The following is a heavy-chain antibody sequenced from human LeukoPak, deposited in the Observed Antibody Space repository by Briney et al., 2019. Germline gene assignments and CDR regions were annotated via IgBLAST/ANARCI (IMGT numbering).Heavy chain of an antibody. J-gene: IGHJ4*02. CDR1: GFSFSINA. D-gene: IGHD2-8*01. V-gene: IGHV3-23*01. Sequence: GGSLRLSCAASGFSFSINAMTWVRQAPGKGLECVSAITGDGATTYYADSVRGRFTISRDNSKNTLYLQMNSLRAEDTAIYYCAKAYGTNGYFQLPIDFWGQGTLVTVSS. CDR2: ITGDGATT. CDR3: AKAYGTNGYFQLPIDF.